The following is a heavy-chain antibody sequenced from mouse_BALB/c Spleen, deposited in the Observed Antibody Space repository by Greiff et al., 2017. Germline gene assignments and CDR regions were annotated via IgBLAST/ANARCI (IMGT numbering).Heavy chain of an antibody. CDR2: IDPANGNT. Sequence: VQLKQSGAELVKPGASVKLSCTASGFNIKDTYMHWVKQRPEQGLEWIGRIDPANGNTKYDPKFQGKATITADTSSNTAYLQLSSLTSEDTAVYYCARPLYDGYLDYWGQGTTLTVSS. CDR1: GFNIKDTY. D-gene: IGHD2-3*01. V-gene: IGHV14-3*02. CDR3: ARPLYDGYLDY. J-gene: IGHJ2*01.